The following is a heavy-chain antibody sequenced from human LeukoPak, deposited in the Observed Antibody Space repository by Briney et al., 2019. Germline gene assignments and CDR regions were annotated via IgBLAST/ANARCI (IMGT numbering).Heavy chain of an antibody. D-gene: IGHD3-3*01. V-gene: IGHV1-2*02. Sequence: ASVKVSCKASGYTFTGHFFHWVRQAPGQGLEWMGWINPNSGGTNCAQKFQGRVAMTRDTSISTAYMELSRLRSDDTAVYYCARAPWRVVISNYFDYWGQGTLVTVSS. CDR3: ARAPWRVVISNYFDY. CDR2: INPNSGGT. CDR1: GYTFTGHF. J-gene: IGHJ4*02.